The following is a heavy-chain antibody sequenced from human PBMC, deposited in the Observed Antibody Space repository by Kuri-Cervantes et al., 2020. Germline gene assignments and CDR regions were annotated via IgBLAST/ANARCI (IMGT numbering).Heavy chain of an antibody. CDR3: AKDLPRYYYDSSGYSDDDAFDV. CDR1: GFTLDDYG. D-gene: IGHD3-22*01. CDR2: INWHGGST. V-gene: IGHV3-20*04. J-gene: IGHJ3*01. Sequence: GESLKISCAAPGFTLDDYGMSWVRQAPGKGLEWVSGINWHGGSTGYADSVKGRFTISRDNSKNTLYLQMNSLRAEDTAVYYCAKDLPRYYYDSSGYSDDDAFDVWGKGTMVTVSS.